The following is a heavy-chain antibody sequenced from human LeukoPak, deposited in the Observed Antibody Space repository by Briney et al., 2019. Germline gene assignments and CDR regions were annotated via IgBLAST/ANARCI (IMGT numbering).Heavy chain of an antibody. J-gene: IGHJ4*02. CDR1: GFSFSDHY. Sequence: PGGSLRLSCAASGFSFSDHYMDWVRQAPGKGLEWVGRTRNKANSYTTEYAASVKGRFTISRDDSKNSLYLQMNGLKTEDTAVYYCARAPYDSSGNNDYWGQGTLVTVSS. CDR3: ARAPYDSSGNNDY. V-gene: IGHV3-72*01. D-gene: IGHD3-22*01. CDR2: TRNKANSYTT.